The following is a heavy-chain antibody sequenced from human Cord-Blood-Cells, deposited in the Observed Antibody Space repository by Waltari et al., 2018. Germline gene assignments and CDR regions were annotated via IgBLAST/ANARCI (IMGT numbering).Heavy chain of an antibody. V-gene: IGHV1-24*01. J-gene: IGHJ5*02. Sequence: QVQLVQSGAEVKKPGASVKVSCKVSGSTLTELSMHWVRQAPGKGLEWMGGFDPEDGETIYAQKFQGRVTMTEDTSTDTAYMELSSLRSEDTAVYYCATDRPDIVVVPATALSGFDPWGQGTLVTVSS. D-gene: IGHD2-2*01. CDR1: GSTLTELS. CDR2: FDPEDGET. CDR3: ATDRPDIVVVPATALSGFDP.